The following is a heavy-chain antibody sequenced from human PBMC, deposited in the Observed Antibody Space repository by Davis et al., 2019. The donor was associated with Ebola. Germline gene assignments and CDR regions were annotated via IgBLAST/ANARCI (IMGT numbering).Heavy chain of an antibody. CDR1: GFTFSSYA. CDR3: ARRPPVYDFWSGYYYSGMDV. CDR2: MSGSGGST. D-gene: IGHD3-3*01. Sequence: GESLKISCAASGFTFSSYAMSWVRQAPGKGLEWVSDMSGSGGSTYYADSVKGRFTISRDNSKNTLYLQMNSLRAEDTAVYYCARRPPVYDFWSGYYYSGMDVWGQGTTVTVSS. J-gene: IGHJ6*02. V-gene: IGHV3-23*01.